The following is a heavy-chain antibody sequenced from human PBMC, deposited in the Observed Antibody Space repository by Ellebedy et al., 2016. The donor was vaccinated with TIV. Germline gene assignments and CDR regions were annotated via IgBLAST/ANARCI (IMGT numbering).Heavy chain of an antibody. Sequence: GESLKISCAASGFSFSAYAMSWVRQAPRKGLEWVSTIIGSGGNTTYADSVKGRFTISRDNSKNTLNLQMNRLRDEETAVYYCARGGSGWVHLPGDYYYGMDVWGRGTTVTVSS. CDR2: IIGSGGNT. J-gene: IGHJ6*02. V-gene: IGHV3-23*01. CDR1: GFSFSAYA. D-gene: IGHD6-19*01. CDR3: ARGGSGWVHLPGDYYYGMDV.